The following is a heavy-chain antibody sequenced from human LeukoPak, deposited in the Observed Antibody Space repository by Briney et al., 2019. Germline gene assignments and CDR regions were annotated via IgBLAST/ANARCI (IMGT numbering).Heavy chain of an antibody. CDR3: ARGPNYDSQWTMGY. J-gene: IGHJ4*02. Sequence: ASVKVSCKASGYTFTSYGISWVRRAPGQRLEWMGWISAYNGNTNNAQKLQGRVTMTTDTSTTTAYMELRSLRSDDTAVYYCARGPNYDSQWTMGYWGQGTLVTVSS. CDR2: ISAYNGNT. D-gene: IGHD3-22*01. CDR1: GYTFTSYG. V-gene: IGHV1-18*01.